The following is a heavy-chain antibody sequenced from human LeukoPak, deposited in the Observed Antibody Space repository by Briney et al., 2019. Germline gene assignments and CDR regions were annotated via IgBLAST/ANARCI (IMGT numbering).Heavy chain of an antibody. CDR1: GGSISSYY. V-gene: IGHV4-59*01. CDR2: IYYSGST. J-gene: IGHJ1*01. D-gene: IGHD3-3*01. Sequence: PSETPSLTCTVSGGSISSYYWNWIRQPPGKGLEWIGYIYYSGSTNYNPSLKSRVTISVDRSKNQFSLKLSSVTAADTAVYYCARSRGVLDYFHHWGQGTLVTVSS. CDR3: ARSRGVLDYFHH.